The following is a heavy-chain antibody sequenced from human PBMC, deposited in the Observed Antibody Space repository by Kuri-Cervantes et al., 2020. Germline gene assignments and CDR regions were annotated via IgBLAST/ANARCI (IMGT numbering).Heavy chain of an antibody. V-gene: IGHV4-31*02. CDR1: GGSISSGGYY. J-gene: IGHJ3*02. CDR2: IYYSGST. Sequence: SCTVSGGSISSGGYYWSWIRQHPGKGPEWIGYIYYSGSTYYNPSLKSRVTISVDTSKNQFSLKLSSVTAADTAVYYCARGATMIVVGPPPGAFDIWGQGTMVTVSS. CDR3: ARGATMIVVGPPPGAFDI. D-gene: IGHD3-22*01.